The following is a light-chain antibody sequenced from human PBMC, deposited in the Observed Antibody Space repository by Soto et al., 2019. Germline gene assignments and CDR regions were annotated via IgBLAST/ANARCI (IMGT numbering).Light chain of an antibody. Sequence: QSALTQPTSVSGSPGQSITISCTGNHNDIGTYDYVSWYQQHPGRAPRLLIHGVTTRPSGISGRFSASKSGLTASLTISGLHPEEEADYYCSSLTSNRIYVFGPGTKVTVL. CDR3: SSLTSNRIYV. CDR1: HNDIGTYDY. CDR2: GVT. J-gene: IGLJ1*01. V-gene: IGLV2-14*03.